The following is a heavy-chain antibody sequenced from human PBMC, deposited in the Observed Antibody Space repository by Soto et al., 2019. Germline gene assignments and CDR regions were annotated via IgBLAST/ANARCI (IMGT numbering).Heavy chain of an antibody. J-gene: IGHJ1*01. D-gene: IGHD5-12*01. CDR3: AREGSGYNF. V-gene: IGHV1-69*13. CDR1: GGTFSSFV. Sequence: GASVKVSCKASGGTFSSFVISWVRQAPGQGLEWMGEIIPVFGRPNYAQRFRGRLTITADESTSTSYMELIDLGSEDTAVYYCAREGSGYNFWGQGTKVTVSS. CDR2: IIPVFGRP.